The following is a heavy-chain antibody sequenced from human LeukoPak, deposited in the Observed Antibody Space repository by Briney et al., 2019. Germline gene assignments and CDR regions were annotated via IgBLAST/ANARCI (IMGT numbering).Heavy chain of an antibody. D-gene: IGHD6-19*01. CDR3: ARVPPYSSGSYSYYYYMDV. CDR2: ISSSGSTI. Sequence: GGSLRLSCAASGFTFSDYYMSWIRQAPGKGLEWVSYISSSGSTIYYADFVKGRFTISRDNAKNSLYLQMNSLRAEDTAVYYCARVPPYSSGSYSYYYYMDVWGKGTTVTVSS. J-gene: IGHJ6*03. CDR1: GFTFSDYY. V-gene: IGHV3-11*01.